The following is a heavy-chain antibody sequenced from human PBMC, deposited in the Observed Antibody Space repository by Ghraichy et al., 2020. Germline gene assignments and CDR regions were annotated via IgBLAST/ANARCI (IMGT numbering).Heavy chain of an antibody. CDR3: ARRLTPRGYFNY. Sequence: SETLSLTCTVSGGSISSSSYYWGWIRQPPGKGLEWIGSIFYSGSTYYNPSLQSRVTMSVDTSKNQFSLKLSSVTAADTAVYYCARRLTPRGYFNYWGQGTLVTVSS. D-gene: IGHD3-10*01. CDR1: GGSISSSSYY. J-gene: IGHJ4*02. V-gene: IGHV4-39*01. CDR2: IFYSGST.